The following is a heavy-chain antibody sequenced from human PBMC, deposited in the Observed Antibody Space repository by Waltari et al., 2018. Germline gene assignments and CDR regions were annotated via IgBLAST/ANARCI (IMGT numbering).Heavy chain of an antibody. CDR3: SRRGDFRSGYTSDY. CDR1: GYTFTSHW. Sequence: VQLVQSGSEVKNPGASLKIACKASGYTFTSHWIAWARRIAGKGRAWMGVIYPEDSDTRYSPSFQGQVTISADKSTTPAYLQWRSLKASDTAMYYCSRRGDFRSGYTSDYWGQGTLVTVSS. D-gene: IGHD3-3*01. J-gene: IGHJ4*02. V-gene: IGHV5-51*01. CDR2: IYPEDSDT.